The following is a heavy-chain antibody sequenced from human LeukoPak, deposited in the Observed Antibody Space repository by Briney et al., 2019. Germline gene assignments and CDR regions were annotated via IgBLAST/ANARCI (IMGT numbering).Heavy chain of an antibody. D-gene: IGHD1-1*01. CDR1: GFTLSDYY. CDR2: SRNKANSYTT. V-gene: IGHV3-72*01. Sequence: GGSLRLSCAASGFTLSDYYMDWVRQAPGQGLERIGHSRNKANSYTTEYAASVRGRFTISRDDSKNSLYLHMDSLKTEDTAVYYCARLGPGTIDSWGQGTLVTVSS. J-gene: IGHJ4*02. CDR3: ARLGPGTIDS.